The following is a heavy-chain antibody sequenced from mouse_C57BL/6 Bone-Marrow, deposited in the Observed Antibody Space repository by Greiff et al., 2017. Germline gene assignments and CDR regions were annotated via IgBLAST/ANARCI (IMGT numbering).Heavy chain of an antibody. CDR2: IDPNSGGT. CDR1: GYTFTSYW. CDR3: AQGNSFYWYFAV. J-gene: IGHJ1*03. V-gene: IGHV1-72*01. Sequence: QVQLQQPGAELVKPGASVKLSCKASGYTFTSYWMHWVKQRPGRGLKWIGRIDPNSGGTKYNEKFKSKATLTVDKPSSTAYMQLSSLTSEDSAVYYCAQGNSFYWYFAVWGTGTTVTVSS. D-gene: IGHD2-1*01.